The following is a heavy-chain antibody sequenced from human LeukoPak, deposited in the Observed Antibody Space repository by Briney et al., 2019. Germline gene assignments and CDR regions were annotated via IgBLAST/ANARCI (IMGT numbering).Heavy chain of an antibody. CDR2: INYSGST. CDR3: ARLPYGSGSYNDY. CDR1: GGSISSYY. D-gene: IGHD3-10*01. Sequence: SETLSLTCPVSGGSISSYYWSCIRQPPGKGLGWIRYINYSGSTTYTPSLNSRITISVDTSKNQLSLKLSSVAAADTAVYYCARLPYGSGSYNDYWGQGTLVTVSS. V-gene: IGHV4-59*08. J-gene: IGHJ4*02.